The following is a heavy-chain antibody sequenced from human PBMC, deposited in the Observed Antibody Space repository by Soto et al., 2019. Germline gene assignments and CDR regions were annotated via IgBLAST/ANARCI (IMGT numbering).Heavy chain of an antibody. D-gene: IGHD5-18*01. CDR2: IVPRFGSP. J-gene: IGHJ6*02. CDR1: GGTFSDYA. CDR3: ARDWIQLRLGKYSFNGMDV. V-gene: IGHV1-69*06. Sequence: QVQLVQSGAEMRKPGSSLRVSCKASGGTFSDYAFSWVRQAPGQGLEWMGGIVPRFGSPNYAQKFGGRVTITADTSSSSVYMALSSLRFDDPAVYFCARDWIQLRLGKYSFNGMDVWGQGTTIIVSS.